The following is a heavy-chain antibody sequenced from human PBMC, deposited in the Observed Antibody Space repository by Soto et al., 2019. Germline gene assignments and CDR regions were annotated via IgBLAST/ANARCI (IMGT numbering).Heavy chain of an antibody. V-gene: IGHV3-30*18. D-gene: IGHD3-3*01. J-gene: IGHJ6*03. CDR2: ISYDGSNK. CDR1: GFTFSSYG. CDR3: AKDSLRFLEWLLYYYYMDV. Sequence: GGSLRLSCAASGFTFSSYGMHWVRQAPGKGLEWVAVISYDGSNKYYADSVKGRFTISRDNSKNTLYLQMNSLRAEDTAVYYCAKDSLRFLEWLLYYYYMDVWGKGTTVTVSS.